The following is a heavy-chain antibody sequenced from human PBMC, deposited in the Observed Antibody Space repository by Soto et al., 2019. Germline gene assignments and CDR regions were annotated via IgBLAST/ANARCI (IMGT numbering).Heavy chain of an antibody. CDR3: ARDRYYDILTGYPDYYYYYGMDV. Sequence: ASVKVSCKASGGTFSSYAISWVRQAPGQGLEWMGGIIPIFGTAIYAQKFQGRVTITADESTSTAYMELSSLRSEDTAVYYCARDRYYDILTGYPDYYYYYGMDVWGQGTTVTVSS. V-gene: IGHV1-69*13. J-gene: IGHJ6*02. CDR1: GGTFSSYA. CDR2: IIPIFGTA. D-gene: IGHD3-9*01.